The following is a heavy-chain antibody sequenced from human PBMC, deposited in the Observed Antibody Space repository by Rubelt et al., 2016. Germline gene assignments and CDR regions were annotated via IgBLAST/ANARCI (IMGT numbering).Heavy chain of an antibody. CDR3: ASMYSSSWYRGWFDP. CDR2: ITSSGGST. V-gene: IGHV1-46*01. Sequence: QEQLVQPGAEVRKPGASVSISCKPSGHNFIGYHIHWVRQAPGQGLEWMGIITSSGGSTSYAQKFQGRVSLTRDTLELNSLRPEDTAVYYCASMYSSSWYRGWFDPWGQGTLVTVSS. J-gene: IGHJ5*02. D-gene: IGHD6-13*01. CDR1: GHNFIGYH.